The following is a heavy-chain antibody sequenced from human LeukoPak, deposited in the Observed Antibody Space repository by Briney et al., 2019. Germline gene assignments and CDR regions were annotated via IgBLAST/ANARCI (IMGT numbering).Heavy chain of an antibody. CDR3: AKKGTRSWMSFDY. CDR2: IRYDGTSE. D-gene: IGHD1-26*01. V-gene: IGHV3-30*02. J-gene: IGHJ4*02. CDR1: GFSFNNFA. Sequence: GGSLSLSCAASGFSFNNFAMHWVRQAPGKGPEWVAFIRYDGTSEYYADSVKGRFTISRDNSKNTLYLQMNSLGPEDTAVYYCAKKGTRSWMSFDYSGQGTLVTVSS.